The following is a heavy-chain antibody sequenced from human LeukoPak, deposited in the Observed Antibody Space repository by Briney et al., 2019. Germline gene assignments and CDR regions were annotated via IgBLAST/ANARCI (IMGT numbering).Heavy chain of an antibody. CDR2: IHRDGSST. J-gene: IGHJ4*02. CDR3: VRDDCGDTCYPGGY. CDR1: GFTFSDYW. D-gene: IGHD2-21*01. V-gene: IGHV3-74*01. Sequence: GGSLRLSCAASGFTFSDYWMHWVRQAPGKGLGWVSRIHRDGSSTTYADSVKGRFTISRDNAKNTLYLQMNSLRAEDTALYYCVRDDCGDTCYPGGYWGQGTLVTVSS.